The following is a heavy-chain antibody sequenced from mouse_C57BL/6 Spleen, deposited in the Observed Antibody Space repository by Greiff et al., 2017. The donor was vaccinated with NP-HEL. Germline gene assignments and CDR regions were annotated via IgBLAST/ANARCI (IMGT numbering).Heavy chain of an antibody. CDR1: GYTFTSYW. CDR3: ARRNYDYDEDFDV. Sequence: QVQLQQSGAELVKPGASVKMSCKASGYTFTSYWITWVKQRPGQGLEWIGDIYPGSGSTNYNEKFKSKATLTVDTSSSTAYMQLSSLTSEVSAVYYCARRNYDYDEDFDVWGTGTTVTVSS. V-gene: IGHV1-55*01. D-gene: IGHD2-4*01. CDR2: IYPGSGST. J-gene: IGHJ1*03.